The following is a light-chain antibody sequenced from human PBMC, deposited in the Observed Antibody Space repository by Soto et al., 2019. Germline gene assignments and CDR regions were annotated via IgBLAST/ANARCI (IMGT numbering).Light chain of an antibody. V-gene: IGKV1-5*01. CDR1: QSISSW. J-gene: IGKJ5*01. Sequence: DIQMTQSPSTLSASVVDRVTITCRASQSISSWLAWYQQKPGKAPKLLIYDASSLESGVPSRFSGSGSGTDFTLTISRLEPEDFAVYYCQQYDNSPITFGQGTRLEIK. CDR2: DAS. CDR3: QQYDNSPIT.